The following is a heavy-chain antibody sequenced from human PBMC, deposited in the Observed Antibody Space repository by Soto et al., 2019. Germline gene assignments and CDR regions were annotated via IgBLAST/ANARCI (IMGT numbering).Heavy chain of an antibody. CDR2: IYHSGST. V-gene: IGHV4-4*02. Sequence: QVQLQESGPGLVKPSGTLSLTCAVSGGSISSTNWWSWVRQPPGKGLEWIGEIYHSGSTNSNPSLKRRVPMSVDKSNNQFSLILTSVTAADTAVYYCARGQWLAFASWGQGTLVTVSS. D-gene: IGHD6-19*01. CDR3: ARGQWLAFAS. CDR1: GGSISSTNW. J-gene: IGHJ4*02.